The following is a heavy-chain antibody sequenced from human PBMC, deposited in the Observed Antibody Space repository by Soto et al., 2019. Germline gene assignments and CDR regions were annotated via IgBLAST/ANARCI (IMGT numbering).Heavy chain of an antibody. CDR3: AKAEGRAGYYYMDV. Sequence: GGSLRLSCAASGFTFSSYAMSWVRQAPGKGLEWVSAISGSGGSTYYADSVKGRFTISRDNSKDTLYLQMNSLRAEDTAVYYCAKAEGRAGYYYMDVWGKGTTVTVSS. J-gene: IGHJ6*03. CDR1: GFTFSSYA. V-gene: IGHV3-23*01. CDR2: ISGSGGST.